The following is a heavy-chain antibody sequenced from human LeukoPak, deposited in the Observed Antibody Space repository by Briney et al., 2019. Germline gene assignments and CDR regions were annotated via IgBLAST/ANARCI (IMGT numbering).Heavy chain of an antibody. D-gene: IGHD3-10*01. CDR1: GGSISSGSYY. CDR2: IYYSGST. CDR3: ARLPLGAFGEVLNFDC. J-gene: IGHJ4*02. V-gene: IGHV4-61*10. Sequence: SETLSLTCTVSGGSISSGSYYWSWIRQPAGKGLEWIGYIYYSGSTNYNPSLKSRVTISVNTSKNQFSLKLSSVTAADTAVYYCARLPLGAFGEVLNFDCXXXGTLATVSS.